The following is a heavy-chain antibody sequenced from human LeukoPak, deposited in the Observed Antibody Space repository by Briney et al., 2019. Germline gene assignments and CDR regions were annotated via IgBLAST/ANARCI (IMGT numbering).Heavy chain of an antibody. CDR3: ARHPLHEQLGTGPGDY. V-gene: IGHV5-51*01. Sequence: GESLKISCKGSGYSFTSYWIGGGRQMPGKGLEWMGIIYPGDSDTRYGPSFQGQVTISADKSTSTASLQWSSLKASDTAMYYCARHPLHEQLGTGPGDYWGQGTLVTVSS. CDR1: GYSFTSYW. CDR2: IYPGDSDT. D-gene: IGHD6-13*01. J-gene: IGHJ4*02.